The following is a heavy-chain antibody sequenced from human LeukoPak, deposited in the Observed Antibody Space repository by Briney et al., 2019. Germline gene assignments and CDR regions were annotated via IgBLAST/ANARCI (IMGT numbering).Heavy chain of an antibody. CDR3: VRVSSGWLDFDY. Sequence: ASVKVSCKASGYTFINYDINWVRQAPGQGLEWMGWTNPNSGKTGYARKFQGRITMTRDTSISTAYMELSSLTSEGTAVYYCVRVSSGWLDFDYWGRGTLVTVSS. CDR2: TNPNSGKT. J-gene: IGHJ4*02. V-gene: IGHV1-8*02. CDR1: GYTFINYD. D-gene: IGHD6-19*01.